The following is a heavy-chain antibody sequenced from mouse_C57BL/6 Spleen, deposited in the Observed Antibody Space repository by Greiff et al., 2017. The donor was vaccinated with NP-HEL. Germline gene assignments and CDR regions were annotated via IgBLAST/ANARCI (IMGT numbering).Heavy chain of an antibody. CDR3: ARYSNYYYAMDY. CDR2: IYPGSGNT. D-gene: IGHD2-5*01. V-gene: IGHV1-76*01. J-gene: IGHJ4*01. Sequence: QVQLQQSGAELVRPGASVKLSCKASGYTFTDYYINWVQQRPGQGLEWIARIYPGSGNTYYNEKFKGKATLTAEKSSSTAYMQLSSLTSEDSAVYFCARYSNYYYAMDYWGQGTSVTVSS. CDR1: GYTFTDYY.